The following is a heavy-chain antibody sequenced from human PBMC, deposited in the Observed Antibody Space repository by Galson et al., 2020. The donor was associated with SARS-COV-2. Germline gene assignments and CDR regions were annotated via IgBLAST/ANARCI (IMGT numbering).Heavy chain of an antibody. CDR1: GASFGGVF. Sequence: SQTLSLTCAVYGASFGGVFWTWTRQPPGKVLEWNGQINHSVNTYFNPSLKSRVTMSIDTSMKQFSLKLISVTAADTAVYYCARVRVDAGIPREFDIWGQGTLVTVSS. CDR2: INHSVNT. CDR3: ARVRVDAGIPREFDI. V-gene: IGHV4-34*01. J-gene: IGHJ3*02.